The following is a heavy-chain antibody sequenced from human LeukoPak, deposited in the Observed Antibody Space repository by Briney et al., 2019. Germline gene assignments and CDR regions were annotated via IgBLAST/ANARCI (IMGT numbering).Heavy chain of an antibody. J-gene: IGHJ6*02. CDR2: MNQDGSAK. D-gene: IGHD3-16*01. Sequence: GGSLRLSCAASGFPFSDSWMSWVRQAPGKGLEWVANMNQDGSAKGYVDSVKGRFTISRDNARNSLYLQMSSLRPEDTAVYYCATYTHWVAGDVWGQGTTVTVSS. CDR3: ATYTHWVAGDV. V-gene: IGHV3-7*01. CDR1: GFPFSDSW.